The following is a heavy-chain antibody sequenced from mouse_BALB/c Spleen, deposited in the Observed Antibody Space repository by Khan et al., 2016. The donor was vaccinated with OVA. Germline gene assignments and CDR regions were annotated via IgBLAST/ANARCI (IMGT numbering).Heavy chain of an antibody. V-gene: IGHV5-6-3*01. D-gene: IGHD2-14*01. Sequence: EVELVESGGGLVQPGGSLKLSCAASGFTFSGYGMSWVRQTPDKRLELVATLNSNGGTSYYPDSVKGRFTISRDNAKNTLHLQMSSLKSEDAAMYYCARVYYRYDEGYWYFDVWGAGTTVTVSS. CDR2: LNSNGGTS. CDR1: GFTFSGYG. CDR3: ARVYYRYDEGYWYFDV. J-gene: IGHJ1*01.